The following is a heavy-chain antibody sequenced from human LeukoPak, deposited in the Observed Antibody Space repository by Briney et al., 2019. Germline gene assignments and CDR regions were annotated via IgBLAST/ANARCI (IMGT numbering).Heavy chain of an antibody. J-gene: IGHJ4*02. V-gene: IGHV4-34*01. CDR3: ARGRGSRNYDYVWGSYRPFSYFDY. D-gene: IGHD3-16*02. CDR2: INHSGST. CDR1: GGSFSGYY. Sequence: SETLSLTCAVYGGSFSGYYWSWIRQPPGKGLEWNGEINHSGSTNYNPSLKSRVTISVDTSKNQFSLKLSSVTAADTAVYYCARGRGSRNYDYVWGSYRPFSYFDYWGQGTLVTVSS.